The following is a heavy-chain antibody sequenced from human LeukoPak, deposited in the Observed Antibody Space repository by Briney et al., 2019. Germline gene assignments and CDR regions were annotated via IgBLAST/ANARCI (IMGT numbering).Heavy chain of an antibody. CDR3: ARGWVSYVFDY. D-gene: IGHD1-26*01. Sequence: SETLSLTCAVYGGSFSGYYWSWIRQPPGKGLEWIGEINHRGSTNYNPSLKSRVTISVDTSKNQFSLKLSSVTAADTAVYYCARGWVSYVFDYWGQGTLVTVSS. CDR1: GGSFSGYY. V-gene: IGHV4-34*01. CDR2: INHRGST. J-gene: IGHJ4*02.